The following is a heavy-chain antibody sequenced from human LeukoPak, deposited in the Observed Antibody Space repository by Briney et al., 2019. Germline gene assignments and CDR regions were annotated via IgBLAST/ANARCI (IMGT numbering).Heavy chain of an antibody. CDR1: GGSISGYY. CDR3: ARDSASTGYMNAFDI. J-gene: IGHJ3*02. CDR2: IYYSGST. V-gene: IGHV4-59*12. Sequence: PSETLSLTCTVSGGSISGYYWSWVRQPPGKGLEYIGYIYYSGSTNYNPSLKSRVTISVDNSKNQFSLKLRSVTAADTAVYYCARDSASTGYMNAFDIWGQGTMVTVSS. D-gene: IGHD3-22*01.